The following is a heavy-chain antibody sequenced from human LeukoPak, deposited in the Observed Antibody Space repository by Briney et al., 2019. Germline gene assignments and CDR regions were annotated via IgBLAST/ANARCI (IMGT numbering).Heavy chain of an antibody. V-gene: IGHV1-2*02. CDR2: INPYSGGS. CDR1: GYSFTGYH. J-gene: IGHJ4*02. CDR3: ARCQLVVAASLCDY. Sequence: ASVKLSCKAFGYSFTGYHIHWVRQSPGQGLEWMGWINPYSGGSNYEQKFQGRVTMTRDTSISTAYLDMSRLRSDDTAVYYCARCQLVVAASLCDYWGQGALVTVSS. D-gene: IGHD2-15*01.